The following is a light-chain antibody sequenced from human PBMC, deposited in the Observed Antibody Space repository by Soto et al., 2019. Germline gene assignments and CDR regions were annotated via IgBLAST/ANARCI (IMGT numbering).Light chain of an antibody. CDR3: QQYNNWPPYT. J-gene: IGKJ2*01. Sequence: EIVMTQSPATLSASPGERATLFCRASQSVRTNLAWYQQKPGQAPRLLIYDASTMATGIPARFSGSGSGTEFTLTISSLQSEDFAVYYCQQYNNWPPYTFGQGTKLEIK. V-gene: IGKV3-15*01. CDR2: DAS. CDR1: QSVRTN.